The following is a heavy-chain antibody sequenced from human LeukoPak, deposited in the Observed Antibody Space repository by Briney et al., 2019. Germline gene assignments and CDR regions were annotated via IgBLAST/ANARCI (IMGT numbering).Heavy chain of an antibody. Sequence: ASETLSLTCTVSGGSISSYYWSWIRQPPGKGLEWIGYIYYSGSTNYNPSLKSRVTISVDTSKNQFSLKLSSVTAADTAVYYCARAPYYGSYPDYWGQGTLVTVSS. CDR1: GGSISSYY. J-gene: IGHJ4*02. CDR2: IYYSGST. CDR3: ARAPYYGSYPDY. D-gene: IGHD1-26*01. V-gene: IGHV4-59*01.